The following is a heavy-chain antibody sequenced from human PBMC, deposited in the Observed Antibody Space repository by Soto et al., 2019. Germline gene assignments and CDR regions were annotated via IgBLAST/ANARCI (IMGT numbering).Heavy chain of an antibody. CDR3: ARPNYYDSSPPLY. CDR2: ISSSGSTI. Sequence: PVGSLRLSGAASGFTFSSYEMNWVRQAPGKGLEWVSYISSSGSTIYYADSVKGRFTISRDNAKNSLYLQMNSLRAEDTAVYYCARPNYYDSSPPLYWGQGTLVTVSS. V-gene: IGHV3-48*03. D-gene: IGHD3-22*01. CDR1: GFTFSSYE. J-gene: IGHJ4*02.